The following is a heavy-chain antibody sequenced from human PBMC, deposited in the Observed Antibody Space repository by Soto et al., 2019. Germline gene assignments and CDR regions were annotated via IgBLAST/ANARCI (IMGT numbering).Heavy chain of an antibody. V-gene: IGHV1-18*04. CDR1: GYTFTSYG. CDR2: ISAYNGNT. CDR3: ARDLTSRWYRLLSRYYYYGMDV. J-gene: IGHJ6*02. D-gene: IGHD2-2*01. Sequence: ASVKVSCKASGYTFTSYGISWVRQAPGQGLEWMGWISAYNGNTNYAQKLQGRVTMTTDTSTSTAYMELRSLRSDDTAVYYCARDLTSRWYRLLSRYYYYGMDVWGQGTTVTVYS.